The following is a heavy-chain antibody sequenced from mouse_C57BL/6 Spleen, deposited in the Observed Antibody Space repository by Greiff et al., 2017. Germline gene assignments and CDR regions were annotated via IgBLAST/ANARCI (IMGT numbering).Heavy chain of an antibody. D-gene: IGHD3-3*01. CDR2: IYPGDGDT. V-gene: IGHV1-82*01. CDR3: ARSPGDPYWCFDV. CDR1: GYAFSSSW. J-gene: IGHJ1*03. Sequence: QVQLQQSGPELVKPGASVKISCKASGYAFSSSWMNWVKQRPGKGLEWIGRIYPGDGDTNYNGKFKGKATLTADKSSSTAYMQLSSLTSEDSAVYFCARSPGDPYWCFDVWGTGTTVTVSS.